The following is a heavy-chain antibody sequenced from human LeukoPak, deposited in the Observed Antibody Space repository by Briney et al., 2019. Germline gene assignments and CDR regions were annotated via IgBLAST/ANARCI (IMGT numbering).Heavy chain of an antibody. CDR3: ARERTPLYGDYGDFDY. D-gene: IGHD4-17*01. CDR2: ISSSGSTI. Sequence: PGGSLRLSCAASGFTFSSYEMNWVRQAPGKGLEWVSYISSSGSTIYYADSVKGRFTISRDNAKNSLYLQMNSLRAEDTAVYYCARERTPLYGDYGDFDYWGQGTLVTVSS. J-gene: IGHJ4*02. V-gene: IGHV3-48*03. CDR1: GFTFSSYE.